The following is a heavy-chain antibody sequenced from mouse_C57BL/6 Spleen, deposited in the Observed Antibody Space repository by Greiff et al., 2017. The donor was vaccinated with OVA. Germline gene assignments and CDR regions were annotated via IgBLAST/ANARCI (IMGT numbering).Heavy chain of an antibody. V-gene: IGHV5-17*01. D-gene: IGHD1-1*01. CDR2: ISSGSSTI. Sequence: EVQVVESGGGLVKPGGSLKLSCAASGFTFSDYGMHWVRQAPEKGLEWVAYISSGSSTIYYAATVKGRFIISSDNDKNTLIRQMTSLRSEDTAMYYGARTYYYGSSDGYFDVWGTGTTVTVSS. CDR1: GFTFSDYG. CDR3: ARTYYYGSSDGYFDV. J-gene: IGHJ1*03.